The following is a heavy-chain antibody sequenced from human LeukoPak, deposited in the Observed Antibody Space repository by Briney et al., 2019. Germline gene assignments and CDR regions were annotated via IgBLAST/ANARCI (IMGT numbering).Heavy chain of an antibody. J-gene: IGHJ4*02. D-gene: IGHD1-26*01. CDR2: ISVSGDAT. CDR1: EFTFSNYA. V-gene: IGHV3-23*01. Sequence: GGSLRLSCAASEFTFSNYAMSWVRQAPGKGLEWVSDISVSGDATYYADSVKGRFTISRDKSKNTLYLQMNSLRADDTAVYFCAKTTGGSYKGYFDFWGQGTLVTASS. CDR3: AKTTGGSYKGYFDF.